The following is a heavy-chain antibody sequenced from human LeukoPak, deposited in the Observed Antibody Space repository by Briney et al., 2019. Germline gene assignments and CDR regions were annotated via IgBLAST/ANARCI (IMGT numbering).Heavy chain of an antibody. J-gene: IGHJ1*01. CDR2: ISAYNGYT. D-gene: IGHD4-11*01. Sequence: ASVKVSGKASGYTFTNYGVSWVRQAPGQGLEWMGWISAYNGYTNYAQKFQFRVTMTTDTSTGTAYMELRSLTSDDTAVYYCARDKAVTTELTQYFQHWGQGTLVTVSS. CDR1: GYTFTNYG. CDR3: ARDKAVTTELTQYFQH. V-gene: IGHV1-18*01.